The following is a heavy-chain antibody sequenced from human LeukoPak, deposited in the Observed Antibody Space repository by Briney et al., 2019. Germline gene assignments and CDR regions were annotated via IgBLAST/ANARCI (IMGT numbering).Heavy chain of an antibody. Sequence: GGSLRLSCAASGFTFNRNAISWVRQAPGKGLEWVSTIGGSGDKTFYADSVEGRFTISRDNSKNMLHLQMSSLTGGDTALYYCVRRGDASSGWGDHDYWGQGALVTVSS. CDR2: IGGSGDKT. J-gene: IGHJ4*02. D-gene: IGHD6-19*01. CDR1: GFTFNRNA. CDR3: VRRGDASSGWGDHDY. V-gene: IGHV3-23*01.